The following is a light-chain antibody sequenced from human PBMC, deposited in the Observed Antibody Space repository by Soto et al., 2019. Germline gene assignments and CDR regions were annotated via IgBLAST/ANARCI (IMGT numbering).Light chain of an antibody. Sequence: DIQMTQSPSPLSASVGDRVTITCQASQDISNYLNWYQQKPGKAPKLLIYDASNLETGVPSRFSGSGSGTDFTFTISGLQPEDTATYYCQQYENPLLTFGGGTKVEIK. CDR1: QDISNY. CDR2: DAS. CDR3: QQYENPLLT. J-gene: IGKJ4*01. V-gene: IGKV1-33*01.